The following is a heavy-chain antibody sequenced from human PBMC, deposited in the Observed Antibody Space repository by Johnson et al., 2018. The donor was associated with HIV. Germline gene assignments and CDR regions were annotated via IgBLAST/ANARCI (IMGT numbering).Heavy chain of an antibody. Sequence: VQLVESGGGLIQPGGSLRLSCAASGFTFDDYGMSWVRQAPGKGLEWVSGINWNGGSTGYADSVKGRFTISRDDAKNSLYLQMNSLRAEDTALYYCARDGGGSDIVVVTARNAFDIWGQGTMVTVSS. CDR1: GFTFDDYG. CDR3: ARDGGGSDIVVVTARNAFDI. V-gene: IGHV3-20*04. D-gene: IGHD2-21*02. J-gene: IGHJ3*02. CDR2: INWNGGST.